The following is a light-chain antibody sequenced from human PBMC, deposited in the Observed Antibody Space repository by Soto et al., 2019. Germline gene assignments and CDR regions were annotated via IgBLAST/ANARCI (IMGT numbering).Light chain of an antibody. V-gene: IGKV2-28*01. CDR1: QSLLHSNGYNY. CDR3: MQALQTQLT. CDR2: LGS. J-gene: IGKJ4*01. Sequence: DIVMTQSPLSLPVTPGEPASISCRSSQSLLHSNGYNYLDWYLQKPGQSPQLLIYLGSNRASGVPDRFSGSGSGTDFTLKISRVEAEDVGVYYCMQALQTQLTFGGGTKEEIK.